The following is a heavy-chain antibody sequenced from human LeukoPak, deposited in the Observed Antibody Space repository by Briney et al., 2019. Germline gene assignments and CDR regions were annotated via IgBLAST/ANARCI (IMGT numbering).Heavy chain of an antibody. J-gene: IGHJ5*02. CDR2: IWYDGSNK. V-gene: IGHV3-33*01. CDR3: ARDRGVAAAGKNWFDP. Sequence: GGSLRLSCAASGFTFSSYDMHWVRQAPGKGLEWVAVIWYDGSNKYYADSVKGRFTISRDNSKNTLYQQMNSLRAEDTAVYYCARDRGVAAAGKNWFDPWGQGTLVTVSS. CDR1: GFTFSSYD. D-gene: IGHD6-13*01.